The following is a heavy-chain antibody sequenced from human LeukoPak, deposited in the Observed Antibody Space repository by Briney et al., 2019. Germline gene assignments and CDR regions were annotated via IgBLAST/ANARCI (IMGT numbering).Heavy chain of an antibody. Sequence: GGSLRLSCAASGFTFSSYSMNWVRQAPGKGLEWVANIKEDGSDNNYVDSVKGRFTISRDNAKNSLFLQMNSLRAEDTAVYYCAKGNDRTDYWGQGTLVTVSS. CDR1: GFTFSSYS. CDR2: IKEDGSDN. D-gene: IGHD1-1*01. CDR3: AKGNDRTDY. V-gene: IGHV3-7*01. J-gene: IGHJ4*02.